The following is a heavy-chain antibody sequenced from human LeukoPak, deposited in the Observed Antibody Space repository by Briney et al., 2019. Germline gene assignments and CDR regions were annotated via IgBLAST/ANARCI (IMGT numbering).Heavy chain of an antibody. V-gene: IGHV3-48*04. J-gene: IGHJ4*02. CDR3: ARGAATGPTLGFDY. D-gene: IGHD6-13*01. CDR2: ISSSSSTI. CDR1: GFTFSSYS. Sequence: GGSLRLSCAASGFTFSSYSMNWVRQAPGKGLEWVSYISSSSSTIYYADSVKGRFTISRDISKNTLYLQMTSLRAEDTAVYYCARGAATGPTLGFDYWGQGTLVTVSS.